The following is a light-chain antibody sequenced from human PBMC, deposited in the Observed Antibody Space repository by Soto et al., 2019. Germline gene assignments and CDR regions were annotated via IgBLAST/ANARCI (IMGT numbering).Light chain of an antibody. V-gene: IGLV1-47*01. J-gene: IGLJ3*02. CDR1: SSNIGVNY. CDR2: RNN. CDR3: AAWDDSLSGRV. Sequence: TVVTQPPSASGAPGQSITISCSGSSSNIGVNYVYWYQQLPGTAPKLLIYRNNQRPSGVPARFSCSKSGTSASLAISGLRSEDEADYYCAAWDDSLSGRVFGGGTKLTVL.